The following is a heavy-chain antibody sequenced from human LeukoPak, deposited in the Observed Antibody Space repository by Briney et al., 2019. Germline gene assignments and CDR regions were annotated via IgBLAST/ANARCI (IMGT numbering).Heavy chain of an antibody. J-gene: IGHJ4*02. CDR1: GGSISSSDW. CDR3: ASHYGSGSYRT. D-gene: IGHD3-10*01. CDR2: IYHSGST. V-gene: IGHV4-4*02. Sequence: PSGTLSLTCAVSGGSISSSDWWTWIRQPPGKGLEWIGEIYHSGSTNYNPSLQSRVSISVDKSKNQFSLKLNSVTAADTAVYYCASHYGSGSYRTWGQGTLVTVSS.